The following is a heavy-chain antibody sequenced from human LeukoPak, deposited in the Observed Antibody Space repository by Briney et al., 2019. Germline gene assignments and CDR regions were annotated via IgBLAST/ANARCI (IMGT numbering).Heavy chain of an antibody. D-gene: IGHD2-15*01. J-gene: IGHJ4*02. Sequence: GGSLRLSCAASGFTFSSYAMSWVRQAPGKGLEWVSAISGSGGSTYYADSVKGRFTISRDNSKNTLYLQMNSLRAEDTAVYYCARDSGASGGSCYDYWGQGTLVTVSS. CDR3: ARDSGASGGSCYDY. V-gene: IGHV3-23*01. CDR1: GFTFSSYA. CDR2: ISGSGGST.